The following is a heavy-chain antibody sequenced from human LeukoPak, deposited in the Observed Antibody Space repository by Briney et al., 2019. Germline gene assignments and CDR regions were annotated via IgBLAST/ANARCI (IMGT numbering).Heavy chain of an antibody. CDR2: IYYSGTT. V-gene: IGHV4-59*01. CDR1: GGSISSYY. D-gene: IGHD6-19*01. Sequence: SETLSLTCTVPGGSISSYYWTWIRQPPGRGLEWIGYIYYSGTTYYNPSLKSRVTISLDTSKNKFSLKPSSVTAADTAVYYCARSVAGTGIFDYWGQGTLVTVSS. J-gene: IGHJ4*02. CDR3: ARSVAGTGIFDY.